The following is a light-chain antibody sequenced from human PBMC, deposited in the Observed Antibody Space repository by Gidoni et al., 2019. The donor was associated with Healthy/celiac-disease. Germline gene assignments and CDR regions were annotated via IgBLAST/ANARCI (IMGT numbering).Light chain of an antibody. CDR1: QSISSY. J-gene: IGKJ4*01. Sequence: IQMIQSPSSLSASVGDRVTITCRASQSISSYLNWYQQKPGKAPKLLIYAASSLQSGVPSRFSGSGSGTDFTLTISSLQPEDFATYYCQQSYSTPLTFGGGPKVEIK. CDR2: AAS. CDR3: QQSYSTPLT. V-gene: IGKV1-39*01.